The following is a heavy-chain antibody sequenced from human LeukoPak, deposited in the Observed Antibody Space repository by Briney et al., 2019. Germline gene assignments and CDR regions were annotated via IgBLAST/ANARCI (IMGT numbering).Heavy chain of an antibody. Sequence: ASVKVSCKASGYTFTSYGISWVRQAPGQGLEWMGWISAYNGNTNYAQKLQGRVTMTTDTSTSTAYMEPRSLRSDDTAVYYCARVPPPLGYCSSTSCPFDYWGQGTLVTVSS. CDR1: GYTFTSYG. D-gene: IGHD2-2*01. CDR3: ARVPPPLGYCSSTSCPFDY. CDR2: ISAYNGNT. V-gene: IGHV1-18*04. J-gene: IGHJ4*02.